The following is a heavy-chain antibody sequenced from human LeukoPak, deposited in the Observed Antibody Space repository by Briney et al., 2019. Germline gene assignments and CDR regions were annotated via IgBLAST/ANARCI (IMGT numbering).Heavy chain of an antibody. CDR3: AREATTVVTPSAFDI. J-gene: IGHJ3*02. Sequence: PGRSLRLSCAASGFTFSSYGMHWVRQAPGKGLEWVAFISYDGSNKYYADSVKGRFTISRENSKNSLYLQMNSLRAEDTAVYYCAREATTVVTPSAFDIWGQGTMVTVSS. V-gene: IGHV3-30*12. CDR2: ISYDGSNK. CDR1: GFTFSSYG. D-gene: IGHD4-23*01.